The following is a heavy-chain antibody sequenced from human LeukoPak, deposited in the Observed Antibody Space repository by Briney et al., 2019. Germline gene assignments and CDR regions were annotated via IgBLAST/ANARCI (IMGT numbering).Heavy chain of an antibody. CDR1: GGSISSYY. CDR2: IYYSGST. CDR3: VREAGITFGGVIVIPYFDY. Sequence: SETLSLTRTVSGGSISSYYWSWIRQPPGKGLEWIGYIYYSGSTNYNPSLKSRVTISVATSKNQFSLKLSSVTAADTAGYYCVREAGITFGGVIVIPYFDYWGQGTLVTVSS. D-gene: IGHD3-16*02. V-gene: IGHV4-59*01. J-gene: IGHJ4*02.